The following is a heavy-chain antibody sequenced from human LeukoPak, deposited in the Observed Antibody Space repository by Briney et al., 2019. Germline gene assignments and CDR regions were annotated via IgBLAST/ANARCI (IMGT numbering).Heavy chain of an antibody. CDR2: IKQDGSEK. D-gene: IGHD1-26*01. Sequence: GSLRLSCAASGFTFINYWMSWVRQAPGKGLEWVANIKQDGSEKYYVDSVKGRITISRDNAKNSLYLQMNSLRAEDTALYYCARGGYSGSYFAYWGQGTLVTVSS. CDR1: GFTFINYW. CDR3: ARGGYSGSYFAY. V-gene: IGHV3-7*04. J-gene: IGHJ4*02.